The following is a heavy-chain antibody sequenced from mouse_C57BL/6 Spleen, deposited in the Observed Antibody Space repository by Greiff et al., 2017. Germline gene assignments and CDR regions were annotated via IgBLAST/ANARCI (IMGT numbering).Heavy chain of an antibody. J-gene: IGHJ3*01. Sequence: QVQLQQSGAELVRPGSSVKLSCKASGYTFTSYWMDWVKQRPGQGLEWIGNIYPSDSETHYNQKFEDKATLTVDKSSSTAYMQLSSLTSEGSAVCYCARDGNYVLFAYWGQGTLVTVSA. V-gene: IGHV1-61*01. D-gene: IGHD2-1*01. CDR1: GYTFTSYW. CDR3: ARDGNYVLFAY. CDR2: IYPSDSET.